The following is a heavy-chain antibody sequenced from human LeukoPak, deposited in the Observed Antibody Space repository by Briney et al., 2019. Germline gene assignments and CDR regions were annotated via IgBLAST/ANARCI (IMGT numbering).Heavy chain of an antibody. CDR2: ISLTGET. CDR1: GGSISSGGYY. J-gene: IGHJ4*02. D-gene: IGHD1-26*01. V-gene: IGHV4-39*07. Sequence: KTSETLSLTCTVSGGSISSGGYYWSWIRQPPGQGLEWIGEISLTGETNYNPSLNGRVTMSLDKSRNQLSLKLTSVTAADTAIYYCSRESGAFCPFGYWGQGTLVIVPP. CDR3: SRESGAFCPFGY.